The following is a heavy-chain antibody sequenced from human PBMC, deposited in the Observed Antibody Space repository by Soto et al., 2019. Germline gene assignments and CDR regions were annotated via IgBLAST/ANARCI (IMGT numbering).Heavy chain of an antibody. D-gene: IGHD3-10*01. J-gene: IGHJ3*02. CDR3: AIVLSLLWFGELGRHDAFDI. CDR2: INTGNGNT. Sequence: QVQLVQSGAEVKKPGASVKVSCKASGYTFTSYAMHWVRRAPVQRLEWMGWINTGNGNTKYSQKFQGRVTITRDTSATTAYMELSSLRSEDTAVYYCAIVLSLLWFGELGRHDAFDIWGQGTMVTVSS. CDR1: GYTFTSYA. V-gene: IGHV1-3*04.